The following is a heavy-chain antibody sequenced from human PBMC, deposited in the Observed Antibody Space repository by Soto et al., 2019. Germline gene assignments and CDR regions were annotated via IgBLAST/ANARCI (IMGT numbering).Heavy chain of an antibody. D-gene: IGHD3-10*02. Sequence: EVQLVESGGGLVKPGGSLRLSCAASGFTFSSYSMNWVRQAPGKGLEWVSSISSSSSYIYYADSVKGRFTISRDNAKNSRYLQMNSLRAEDTAVYYCAGSITMSRMDVWGQGTTVTVSS. V-gene: IGHV3-21*01. J-gene: IGHJ6*02. CDR2: ISSSSSYI. CDR3: AGSITMSRMDV. CDR1: GFTFSSYS.